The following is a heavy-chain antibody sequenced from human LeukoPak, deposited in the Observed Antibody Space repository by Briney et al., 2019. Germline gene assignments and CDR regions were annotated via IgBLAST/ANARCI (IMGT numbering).Heavy chain of an antibody. D-gene: IGHD2-2*01. CDR2: IYYSGST. Sequence: SQTLSLTCTVSGGSISSGGYYWSWIRQHPGKGLEWIGYIYYSGSTYYNPSLKCRVTISVDTSKNQFSLKLSSVTAADTAVYYCARGIVVVPAAMCNWFDPWGQGTLVTVSS. J-gene: IGHJ5*02. CDR1: GGSISSGGYY. V-gene: IGHV4-31*03. CDR3: ARGIVVVPAAMCNWFDP.